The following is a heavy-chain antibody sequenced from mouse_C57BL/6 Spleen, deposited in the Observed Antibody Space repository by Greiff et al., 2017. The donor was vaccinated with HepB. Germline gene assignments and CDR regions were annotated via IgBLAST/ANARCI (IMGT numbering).Heavy chain of an antibody. J-gene: IGHJ2*01. CDR2: INPSNGGT. Sequence: QVQLQQPGTELVKPGASVKLSCKASGYTFTSYWMHWVKQGPGQGLEWIGNINPSNGGTNYNEKFKSKATLTVDKSSSTAYMQLSSLTAEDSAVYYCARPGLLLRSNYFDYWGQGTTLTVSS. D-gene: IGHD1-1*01. V-gene: IGHV1-53*01. CDR3: ARPGLLLRSNYFDY. CDR1: GYTFTSYW.